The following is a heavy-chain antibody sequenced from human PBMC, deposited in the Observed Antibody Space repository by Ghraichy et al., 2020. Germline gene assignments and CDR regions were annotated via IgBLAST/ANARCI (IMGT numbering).Heavy chain of an antibody. D-gene: IGHD3-22*01. CDR3: ARDAIGAGSSGYLPLGY. Sequence: ASVKVSCKASGYTFTSYYMHWVRQAPGQGLEWMGIINPSGGSTSYAQKFQGRVTMTRDTSTSTVYMELSSLRSEDTAVYYCARDAIGAGSSGYLPLGYWGQGTLVTVSS. CDR1: GYTFTSYY. CDR2: INPSGGST. V-gene: IGHV1-46*01. J-gene: IGHJ4*02.